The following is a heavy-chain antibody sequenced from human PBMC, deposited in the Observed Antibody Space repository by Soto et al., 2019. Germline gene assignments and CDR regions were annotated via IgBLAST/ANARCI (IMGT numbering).Heavy chain of an antibody. Sequence: PSETLSLTCDVYGGSFSDYIWTWIRQTPGKGLQWIGQINHSGSANYNPSLKSRVTISVHTSSSQFSLELTSVTAADTAVYYCARGPWNYGDNWFDPWGQGTLVTVSS. CDR1: GGSFSDYI. J-gene: IGHJ5*02. V-gene: IGHV4-34*01. CDR2: INHSGSA. D-gene: IGHD1-7*01. CDR3: ARGPWNYGDNWFDP.